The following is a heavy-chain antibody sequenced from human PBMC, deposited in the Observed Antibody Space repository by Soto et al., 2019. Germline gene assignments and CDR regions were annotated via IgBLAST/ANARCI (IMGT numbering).Heavy chain of an antibody. Sequence: QVQLQESGPGLVKPSETLSLTCTVSGGSISSYYWSWIRQPPGKGLEWIGYNYYSGSTNYNPSLKSRVTISVDTSKNQFSLKLSSVTAADTAVYYCARRWGYAIDYWGQGTLVTVSS. CDR1: GGSISSYY. CDR3: ARRWGYAIDY. CDR2: NYYSGST. D-gene: IGHD2-8*01. V-gene: IGHV4-59*08. J-gene: IGHJ4*02.